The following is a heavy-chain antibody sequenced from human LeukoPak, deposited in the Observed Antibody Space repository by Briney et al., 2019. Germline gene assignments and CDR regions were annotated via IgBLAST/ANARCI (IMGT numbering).Heavy chain of an antibody. V-gene: IGHV4-30-2*01. D-gene: IGHD5-12*01. Sequence: SQTLSLTCAVSGGSISSGGYSWSWIRQPPGKGLEWIGYIYHSGSTYYNPSLKSRVTISVDRSKNQFSLKLSSVTAADTAVYYCAGSPPPMFSDYVDYFDYWGQGTLVTVSS. CDR2: IYHSGST. CDR1: GGSISSGGYS. CDR3: AGSPPPMFSDYVDYFDY. J-gene: IGHJ4*02.